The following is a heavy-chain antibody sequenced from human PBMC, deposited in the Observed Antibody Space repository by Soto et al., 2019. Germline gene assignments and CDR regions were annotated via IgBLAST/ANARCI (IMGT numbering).Heavy chain of an antibody. CDR2: IIPILGIA. CDR3: AGASYCSGGSCYSSPLGY. V-gene: IGHV1-69*02. CDR1: GGTFSSYT. J-gene: IGHJ4*02. D-gene: IGHD2-15*01. Sequence: QVPLVQSGAEVKKPGSSVKVSCKASGGTFSSYTISWVRQAPGQGLEWMGRIIPILGIANYAQKFQGRVTITADKSTSTAYMELSSLRSEDTAVYYCAGASYCSGGSCYSSPLGYWGQGTLVTVSS.